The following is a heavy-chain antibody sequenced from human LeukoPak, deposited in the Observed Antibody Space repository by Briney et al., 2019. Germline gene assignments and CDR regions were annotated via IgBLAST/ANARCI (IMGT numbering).Heavy chain of an antibody. CDR2: ISSSGSTI. D-gene: IGHD3-22*01. CDR1: GFTFSSYE. J-gene: IGHJ4*02. CDR3: VRDWGYDSSGYWQKYFDT. V-gene: IGHV3-48*03. Sequence: GGSLRLSCAASGFTFSSYEMNWVRQAPGKGLEWVSYISSSGSTIYYADSVKGRFTISRDNAKNTLYLQMNSLRAEDTAVYYCVRDWGYDSSGYWQKYFDTWGQGTLVTVSS.